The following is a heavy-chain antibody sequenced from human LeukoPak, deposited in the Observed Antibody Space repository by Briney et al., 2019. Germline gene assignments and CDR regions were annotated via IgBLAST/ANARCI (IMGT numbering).Heavy chain of an antibody. D-gene: IGHD6-19*01. J-gene: IGHJ3*02. CDR2: INPSGGST. CDR1: GYTFTSYY. V-gene: IGHV1-46*01. CDR3: ARANIAVAGTDAFDI. Sequence: ASVKVSCKAFGYTFTSYYMHWVRQAPGQGLEWMGIINPSGGSTSYAQKFQGRVTMTRDTSTSTVYMELSSLRSEDTAVYYCARANIAVAGTDAFDIWGQGTMVTVSS.